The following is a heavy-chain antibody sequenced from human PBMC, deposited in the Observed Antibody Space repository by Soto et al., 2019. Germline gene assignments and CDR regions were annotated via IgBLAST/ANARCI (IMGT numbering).Heavy chain of an antibody. V-gene: IGHV3-74*01. CDR3: ATSGKYYMSWFDP. CDR1: GFTFSSYW. D-gene: IGHD1-26*01. Sequence: EVQLVESGGGLVKPGGSLRLTCAASGFTFSSYWMHWVHQAPGKGLVWVSRINSDGSSTTYADSVKGRFTISRDNAKKTLYLQMNSLRAEDTAVYYCATSGKYYMSWFDPWGQGTLVTVSS. CDR2: INSDGSST. J-gene: IGHJ5*02.